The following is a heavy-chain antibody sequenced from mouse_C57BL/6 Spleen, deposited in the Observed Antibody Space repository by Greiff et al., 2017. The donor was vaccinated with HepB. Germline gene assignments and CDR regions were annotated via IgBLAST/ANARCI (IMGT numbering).Heavy chain of an antibody. V-gene: IGHV1-69*01. CDR3: ARGVYYGNWDY. D-gene: IGHD2-1*01. CDR2: IDPSDSYT. J-gene: IGHJ2*01. CDR1: GYTFTSYW. Sequence: VQLQQSGAELVMPGASVKLSCKASGYTFTSYWMHWVKQRPGQGLEWIGEIDPSDSYTNYNQKFKGKSTLTVDKSSSTAYMQLSSLTSEDSAVYYCARGVYYGNWDYWGKGTTLTVSS.